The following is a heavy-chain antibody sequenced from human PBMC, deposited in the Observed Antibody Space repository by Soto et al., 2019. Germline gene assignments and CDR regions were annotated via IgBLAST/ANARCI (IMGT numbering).Heavy chain of an antibody. D-gene: IGHD3-9*01. J-gene: IGHJ4*02. CDR2: IYPGDSDA. CDR3: ARQADYNILTGYFYYFDS. Sequence: GESLKISCKSSGYSFTDYWIGWVRQMPWKGLEWMGIIYPGDSDARYSPSFQGQVTISVDTSINTAFLRWNSLTASDTAMYYCARQADYNILTGYFYYFDSWGKGSLATV. CDR1: GYSFTDYW. V-gene: IGHV5-51*01.